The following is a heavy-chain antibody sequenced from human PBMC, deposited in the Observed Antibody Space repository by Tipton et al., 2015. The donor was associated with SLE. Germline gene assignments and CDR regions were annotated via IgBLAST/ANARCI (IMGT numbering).Heavy chain of an antibody. J-gene: IGHJ4*02. D-gene: IGHD3-22*01. CDR1: GGSLSGYY. CDR3: VTYDRSGYQFDY. V-gene: IGHV4-34*07. CDR2: ISYSGST. Sequence: LRLSCAVYGGSLSGYYWSWTRQPPGKGLEWSGSISYSGSTSYNPSLKSRVTIPLDTSKNQFSLRLSSVPAADPAVYYCVTYDRSGYQFDYWGQGTLVTVSS.